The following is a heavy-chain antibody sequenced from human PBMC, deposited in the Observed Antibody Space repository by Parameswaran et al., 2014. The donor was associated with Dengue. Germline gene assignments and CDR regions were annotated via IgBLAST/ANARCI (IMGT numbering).Heavy chain of an antibody. CDR2: ISGSGGST. J-gene: IGHJ6*02. D-gene: IGHD2-2*01. Sequence: VRQAPGKGLEWVSAISGSGGSTYYADSVKGRFTISRDNSKNTLYLQMNSLRAEDTAVYYCAKAVVVPAVDVWGQGTMVTVSS. CDR3: AKAVVVPAVDV. V-gene: IGHV3-23*01.